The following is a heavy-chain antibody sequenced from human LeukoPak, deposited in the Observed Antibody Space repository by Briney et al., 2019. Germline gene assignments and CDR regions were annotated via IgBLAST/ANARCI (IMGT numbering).Heavy chain of an antibody. CDR1: GGSISSYY. D-gene: IGHD1-26*01. CDR3: ARIGGSYRFDY. V-gene: IGHV4-59*01. CDR2: IYYSGST. Sequence: PSETLSLXCTVSGGSISSYYWSWSRQPPGKGLEWIGYIYYSGSTNYNPSLKSRVTISVDTSKNQFSLKLSSVTAADTAVYYCARIGGSYRFDYWGQGTLVTVSS. J-gene: IGHJ4*02.